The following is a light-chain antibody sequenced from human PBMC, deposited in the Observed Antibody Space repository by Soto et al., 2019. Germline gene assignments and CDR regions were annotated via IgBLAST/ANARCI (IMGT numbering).Light chain of an antibody. V-gene: IGLV1-51*01. J-gene: IGLJ2*01. CDR1: ISNIGVNY. CDR2: EHN. Sequence: QSVLTQPPSVSAAPGLKVTISCSGSISNIGVNYVSWYQQVPGTAPKLLIYEHNKRPSGIPDRFSGSKSGTSATLGITGLQTGDEGDYYCGTSDSNLRAVVFGGGTKVTVL. CDR3: GTSDSNLRAVV.